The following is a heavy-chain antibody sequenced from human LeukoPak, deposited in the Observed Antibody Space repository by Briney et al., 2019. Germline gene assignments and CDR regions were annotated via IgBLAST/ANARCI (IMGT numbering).Heavy chain of an antibody. CDR2: IRYDGSNK. CDR3: AKGPPDCTNGVCYMIDAFDI. Sequence: GGSLRLSCAASGFTFSSYGMHWVRQAPGKGLEWVAFIRYDGSNKYYADSVKGRFTISRDNSKNTLYLQMNSLRAEDTAVYYCAKGPPDCTNGVCYMIDAFDIWGQGTMVTVSS. J-gene: IGHJ3*02. D-gene: IGHD2-8*01. V-gene: IGHV3-30*02. CDR1: GFTFSSYG.